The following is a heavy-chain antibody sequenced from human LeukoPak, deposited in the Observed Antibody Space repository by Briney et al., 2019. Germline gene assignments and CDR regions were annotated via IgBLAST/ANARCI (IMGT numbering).Heavy chain of an antibody. CDR3: ARTPHYDFWTTPYYYYGMDV. V-gene: IGHV1-46*01. CDR2: INPSGGST. J-gene: IGHJ6*02. CDR1: GYTFTSYY. D-gene: IGHD3-3*01. Sequence: ASVKVSSKASGYTFTSYYMHWVRQAPGQGLEWMGIINPSGGSTSYAQKFQGRVTMTRDTSTSTVYMELSSLRSEDTAVYYCARTPHYDFWTTPYYYYGMDVWGQGTTVTVSS.